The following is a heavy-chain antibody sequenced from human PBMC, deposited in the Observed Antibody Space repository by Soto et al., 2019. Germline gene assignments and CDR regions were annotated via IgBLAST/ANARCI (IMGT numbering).Heavy chain of an antibody. CDR2: VCTGGAT. D-gene: IGHD1-1*01. V-gene: IGHV3-53*01. Sequence: PGGSLRLSCVGSGFDVTTNCMRWVRQAPGKGLECVSIVCTGGATHYAGSVKGRFTISRARSKNTVHLQMNNVRAEYTAVYYCVRDKRTISGIFPGYWGQRTQVTVSS. CDR1: GFDVTTNC. CDR3: VRDKRTISGIFPGY. J-gene: IGHJ4*02.